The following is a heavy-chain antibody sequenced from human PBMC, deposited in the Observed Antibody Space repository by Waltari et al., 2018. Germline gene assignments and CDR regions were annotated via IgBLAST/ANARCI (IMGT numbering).Heavy chain of an antibody. CDR1: GFTFSSFA. CDR2: VSGTGGLK. J-gene: IGHJ5*01. V-gene: IGHV3-23*01. CDR3: AKPARGVIEDWFDS. Sequence: EVQLLQSGGGLVQPGGSLKLSCVASGFTFSSFAMGWVRQAPGKGLEGVSGVSGTGGLKYYADSVKGRFTISRDNAKNTVYLEISSLRADDTAVYYCAKPARGVIEDWFDSWGQGSLVSVSS. D-gene: IGHD3-10*01.